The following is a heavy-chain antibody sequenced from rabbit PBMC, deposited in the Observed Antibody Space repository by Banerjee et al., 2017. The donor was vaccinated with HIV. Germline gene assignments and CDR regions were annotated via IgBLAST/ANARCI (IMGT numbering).Heavy chain of an antibody. J-gene: IGHJ4*01. V-gene: IGHV1S45*01. D-gene: IGHD7-1*01. CDR1: GFSFSNKYV. CDR3: ARDLAAVTGWNFNL. CDR2: INTSSGNT. Sequence: QEQLEESGGDLVNPGASLTLTCTASGFSFSNKYVMCWVRQAPGKGLEWIACINTSSGNTVYASWAKGRFTISRTSSTTVTLQMTSLTAADTATYFCARDLAAVTGWNFNLWGPGTLVTVS.